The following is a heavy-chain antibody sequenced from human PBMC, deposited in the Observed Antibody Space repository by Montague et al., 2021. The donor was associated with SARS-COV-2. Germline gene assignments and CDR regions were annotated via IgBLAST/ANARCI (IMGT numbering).Heavy chain of an antibody. J-gene: IGHJ4*02. CDR2: INGVGSAT. D-gene: IGHD3-10*01. V-gene: IGHV3-74*01. CDR1: LFIFPASW. CDR3: ARDFAHRGD. Sequence: SRRLSCAASLFIFPASWLPWVRQVPGKGLVWVSRINGVGSATTYADFVKSRFTISRDNAENTLYLQMDSLRAEDTAVYYCARDFAHRGDWGQGTLVTVSS.